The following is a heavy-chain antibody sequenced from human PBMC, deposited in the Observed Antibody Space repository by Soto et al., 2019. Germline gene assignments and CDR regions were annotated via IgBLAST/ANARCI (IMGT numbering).Heavy chain of an antibody. CDR2: IYYTGST. CDR3: ARADYGDRGLAFDS. D-gene: IGHD4-17*01. Sequence: SLPLSLTCTVADDSTGRCGYYWSWIRQHPGKGLEWIGYIYYTGSTYYSPSLKSRASISVDTSKNQFSLKLDSVTAADTAVYYCARADYGDRGLAFDSWGQGTLVTVSS. CDR1: DDSTGRCGYY. J-gene: IGHJ4*02. V-gene: IGHV4-31*03.